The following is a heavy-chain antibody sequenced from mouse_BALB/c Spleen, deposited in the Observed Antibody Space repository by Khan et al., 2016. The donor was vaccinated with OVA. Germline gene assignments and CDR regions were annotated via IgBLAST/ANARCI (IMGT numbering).Heavy chain of an antibody. CDR1: GFTFSGFG. CDR2: ISSGSSTI. D-gene: IGHD2-14*01. V-gene: IGHV5-17*02. CDR3: ARTGYDYFDD. J-gene: IGHJ2*01. Sequence: EVALVESGGGLVQPGGSRKLSCAASGFTFSGFGMHWVRQAPEKGLAWVAYISSGSSTIYYAVTVKGRFTLSRDNPKNTLFLQMTSLRSEDTARYFCARTGYDYFDDWDQGTTLTVSS.